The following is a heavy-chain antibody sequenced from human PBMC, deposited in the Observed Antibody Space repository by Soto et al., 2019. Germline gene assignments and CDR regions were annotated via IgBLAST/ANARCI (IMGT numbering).Heavy chain of an antibody. V-gene: IGHV3-23*01. D-gene: IGHD3-3*01. Sequence: PGGSLRRSCAASGVTVSSYAMSWVRQAPGKGLEWVSAISGSGGSTYYADSVKGRFTISRDNSKNTLYLQMNSLRAEDTAVYYCAKLDDFWSGPTTWGQGTLVTVSS. CDR3: AKLDDFWSGPTT. CDR2: ISGSGGST. J-gene: IGHJ4*02. CDR1: GVTVSSYA.